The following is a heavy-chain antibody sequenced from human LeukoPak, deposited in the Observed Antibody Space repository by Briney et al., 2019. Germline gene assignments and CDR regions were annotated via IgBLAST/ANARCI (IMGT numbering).Heavy chain of an antibody. D-gene: IGHD5-18*01. J-gene: IGHJ6*02. CDR3: ARDTGMDSYGPSNGMDV. V-gene: IGHV5-51*01. CDR1: GYSFTSYW. Sequence: GESLKISCKGSGYSFTSYWIGWVRQMPGKGLEWMGIIYPGDSDTRYSPSFQGQVTISADKSISTAYLQWSSLKASDTAMYYCARDTGMDSYGPSNGMDVWGQGTTVTVSS. CDR2: IYPGDSDT.